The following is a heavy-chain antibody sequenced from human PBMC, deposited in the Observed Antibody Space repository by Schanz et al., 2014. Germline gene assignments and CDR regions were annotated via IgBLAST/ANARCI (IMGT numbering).Heavy chain of an antibody. Sequence: QVQLLQFGGGVVQPGRSLRLSCAASGFTFSSYAMHWVRQAPGKGLEWVALMSNDGSIKYYADSVEGRFTISRDNSRNTMYLQMNSLRTEDTAVYYCASTCGYSDCGTDFDVWGQGTLVTVSS. V-gene: IGHV3-30-3*01. CDR2: MSNDGSIK. D-gene: IGHD1-26*01. CDR1: GFTFSSYA. J-gene: IGHJ4*02. CDR3: ASTCGYSDCGTDFDV.